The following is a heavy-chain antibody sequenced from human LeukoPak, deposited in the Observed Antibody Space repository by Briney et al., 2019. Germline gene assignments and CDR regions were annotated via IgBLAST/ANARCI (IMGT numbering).Heavy chain of an antibody. CDR1: GGSISSYY. CDR2: IYHSGST. V-gene: IGHV4-59*01. J-gene: IGHJ4*02. Sequence: NPSETLSLTCTVSGGSISSYYWSWIRQPPGKGLEWIGYIYHSGSTNYNPSPKSRVTISVDTSKNQFSLKLSSVTAADTAVYYCARVGGDYGLRYWGQGTLVTVSS. D-gene: IGHD2-21*02. CDR3: ARVGGDYGLRY.